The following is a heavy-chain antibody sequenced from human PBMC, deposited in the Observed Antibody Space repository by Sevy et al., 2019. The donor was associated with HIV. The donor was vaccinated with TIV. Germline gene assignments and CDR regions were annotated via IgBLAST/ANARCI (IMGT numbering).Heavy chain of an antibody. V-gene: IGHV7-4-1*02. D-gene: IGHD4-17*01. CDR2: INTNTGNP. Sequence: ASVKVSCKASGYTFTSYTMNWVRQAPGQGLEWMGWINTNTGNPTYAQGFTGRFVFSLDTSVNTAYLQISSLKAEDTAVYYCVRDDDYDDYDWFDPWGQGTLVTVSS. J-gene: IGHJ5*02. CDR1: GYTFTSYT. CDR3: VRDDDYDDYDWFDP.